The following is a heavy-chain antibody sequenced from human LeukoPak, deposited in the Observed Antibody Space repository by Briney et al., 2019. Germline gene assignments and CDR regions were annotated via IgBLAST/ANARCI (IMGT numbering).Heavy chain of an antibody. CDR2: INHSGST. D-gene: IGHD3-16*01. Sequence: PPETLSLTCAVYGGSFSGYYWSWIRQPPGKGLEWIGEINHSGSTNYNPSLKSRVTISVDTSKNQFSLKLSSVTAADTAVYYCARGMILGYWGQGTLVTVSS. J-gene: IGHJ4*02. CDR1: GGSFSGYY. V-gene: IGHV4-34*01. CDR3: ARGMILGY.